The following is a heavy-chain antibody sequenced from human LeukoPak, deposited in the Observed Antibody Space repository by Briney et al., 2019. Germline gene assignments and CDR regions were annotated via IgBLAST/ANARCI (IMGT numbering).Heavy chain of an antibody. Sequence: GGSLRLSCAASGFTFDGYAMHWVRQAPGKGLEWVSGISWNSGSIGYADSVKGRFTISRDNAKNSLYLQMNSLRAEDTALYYCAKDPYSSGWFHHFDYWGQGTLVTVSS. J-gene: IGHJ4*02. D-gene: IGHD6-19*01. CDR1: GFTFDGYA. V-gene: IGHV3-9*01. CDR3: AKDPYSSGWFHHFDY. CDR2: ISWNSGSI.